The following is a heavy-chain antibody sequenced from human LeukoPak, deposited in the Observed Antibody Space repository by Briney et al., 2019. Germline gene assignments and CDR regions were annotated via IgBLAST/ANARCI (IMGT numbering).Heavy chain of an antibody. J-gene: IGHJ6*03. V-gene: IGHV4-4*02. CDR2: IYHSGST. D-gene: IGHD3-22*01. Sequence: TSSGTLSLTCAVSGGSISSSNWWSWVSQPPGKGLEWIGEIYHSGSTNYNPSLKSRVTISVDKSKNQLSLKLSSVTAADTAVYYCARGSRGSGYGRYSYYYMDVWGKGTTVTVSS. CDR3: ARGSRGSGYGRYSYYYMDV. CDR1: GGSISSSNW.